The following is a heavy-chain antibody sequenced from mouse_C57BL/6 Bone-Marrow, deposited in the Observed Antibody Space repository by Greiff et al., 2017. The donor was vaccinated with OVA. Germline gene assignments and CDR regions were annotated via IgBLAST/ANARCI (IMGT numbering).Heavy chain of an antibody. CDR1: GFTFSSYG. CDR3: ARHGNGNPYYFDY. Sequence: EVQLVESGGDLVKPGGSLKLSCAASGFTFSSYGMSWVRQTPDKRLEWVATISSGGSYTYYPDSVKGRFTISRDNAKNTLYLQMSSLKSEDTAMYYCARHGNGNPYYFDYWGQGTTLTVSS. CDR2: ISSGGSYT. V-gene: IGHV5-6*01. D-gene: IGHD2-1*01. J-gene: IGHJ2*01.